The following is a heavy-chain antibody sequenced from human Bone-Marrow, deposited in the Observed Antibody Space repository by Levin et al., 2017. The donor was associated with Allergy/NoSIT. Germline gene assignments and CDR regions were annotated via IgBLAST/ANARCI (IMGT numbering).Heavy chain of an antibody. V-gene: IGHV1-69*02. D-gene: IGHD3-22*01. CDR2: IIPSRDIA. CDR3: ARGGLNFDSGGYFDRYFGP. Sequence: SVKVSCKASGISFSIDTISWVRQAPGQGLEWMGRIIPSRDIANYAQKFQGKVTITWDTSTNTAYMELTSLRSDDTAVYYCARGGLNFDSGGYFDRYFGPWGQGTLVTVSS. J-gene: IGHJ5*02. CDR1: GISFSIDT.